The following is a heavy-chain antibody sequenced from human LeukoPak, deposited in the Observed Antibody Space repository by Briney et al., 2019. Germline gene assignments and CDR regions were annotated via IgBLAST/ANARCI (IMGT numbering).Heavy chain of an antibody. CDR1: GFNFNNYN. J-gene: IGHJ4*02. CDR3: ARGGPPYDFWNGPRFDY. D-gene: IGHD3-3*01. Sequence: GGSLRLSCAASGFNFNNYNMNWVRQAPGKGLEWVSYISSSSSTMYYADSVKGRFTVSRDNAQNLLYLHMNSLRAEDTAVYYCARGGPPYDFWNGPRFDYWGQGTLVTVSS. V-gene: IGHV3-48*01. CDR2: ISSSSSTM.